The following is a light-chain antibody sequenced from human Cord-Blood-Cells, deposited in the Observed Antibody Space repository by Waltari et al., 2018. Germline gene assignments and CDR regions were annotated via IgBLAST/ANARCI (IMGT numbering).Light chain of an antibody. CDR2: DAS. J-gene: IGKJ1*01. CDR1: QSVSSY. Sequence: EIVLTQSPATLSLSPGERATLSCRASQSVSSYLAWYQQKPGQAPRLLIYDASNRATXIPARFSGSGSGTDFTLTISSLEPEDFAVYYCQQRSNWPPWTFGQGTKVEIK. CDR3: QQRSNWPPWT. V-gene: IGKV3-11*01.